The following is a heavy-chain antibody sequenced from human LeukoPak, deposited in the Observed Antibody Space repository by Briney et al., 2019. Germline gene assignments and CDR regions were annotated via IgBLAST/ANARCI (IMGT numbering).Heavy chain of an antibody. D-gene: IGHD6-13*01. V-gene: IGHV3-30*02. CDR2: IRYDGSNK. CDR1: GFTFSSYG. J-gene: IGHJ4*02. CDR3: ANIAAGTPVGDY. Sequence: GGSLRLSCAASGFTFSSYGMHWVRPAPGKGLEWVAFIRYDGSNKYYADSVKGRFTISRDNSKNTLYLQMNSLRAEDTAVYYCANIAAGTPVGDYWGQGTLVTVSS.